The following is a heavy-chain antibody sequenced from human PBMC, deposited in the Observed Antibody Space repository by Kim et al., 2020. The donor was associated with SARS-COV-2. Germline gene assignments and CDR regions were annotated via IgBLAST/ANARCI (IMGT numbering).Heavy chain of an antibody. CDR1: GFIFSGSS. CDR3: SSDGSASYAGSPYYYSYALDV. V-gene: IGHV3-73*01. CDR2: IRNKAGNYAT. J-gene: IGHJ6*02. D-gene: IGHD6-19*01. Sequence: GGSLRLSCAASGFIFSGSSMHWVRQASGKGLEWLGRIRNKAGNYATAYAASGEGRITISRDDSKNTTYLQINSLKSEDTAIYYCSSDGSASYAGSPYYYSYALDVWGQGTTVTVSS.